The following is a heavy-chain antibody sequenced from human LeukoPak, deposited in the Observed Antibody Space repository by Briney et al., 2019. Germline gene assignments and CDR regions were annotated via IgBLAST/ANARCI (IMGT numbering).Heavy chain of an antibody. CDR2: ISAYNGNT. CDR3: ARVGAYCTSTSCLDY. CDR1: GYTFTSYG. Sequence: ASMKVSCKASGYTFTSYGISRVRQAPGQGLEWMGWISAYNGNTNYAQKLQGRVTMTTDTSTSTAYMELRSLTSDDTAVYYCARVGAYCTSTSCLDYWGQGTLVTVSS. V-gene: IGHV1-18*01. D-gene: IGHD2-2*01. J-gene: IGHJ4*02.